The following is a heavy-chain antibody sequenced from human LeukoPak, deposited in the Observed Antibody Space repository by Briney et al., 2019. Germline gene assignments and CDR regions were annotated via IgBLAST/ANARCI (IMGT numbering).Heavy chain of an antibody. D-gene: IGHD3-9*01. Sequence: GESLKISCKGSGYSFTSYWIGWVRQMPGKGLEWMGIIYPGDSDTRYSPSFQGQVTISADKSISTAYQQWSSLKASDTAMYYCARTVLRYFDWSPAGGFDYWGQGTLVTVSS. CDR1: GYSFTSYW. V-gene: IGHV5-51*01. J-gene: IGHJ4*02. CDR3: ARTVLRYFDWSPAGGFDY. CDR2: IYPGDSDT.